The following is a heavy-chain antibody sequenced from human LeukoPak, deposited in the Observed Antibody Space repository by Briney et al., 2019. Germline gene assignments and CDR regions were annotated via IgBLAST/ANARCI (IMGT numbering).Heavy chain of an antibody. Sequence: GGSLRLSCAASGFTFSEYWMHWVRQAPGKGLEWVSYISSSSNTIYYADSVKGRFTISRDNAKNSLSLQMNSLRAEDTAVYYCASLVVVPVATGGSFDPWGQGTLVTVSS. CDR1: GFTFSEYW. CDR2: ISSSSNTI. J-gene: IGHJ5*02. D-gene: IGHD2-2*01. V-gene: IGHV3-48*04. CDR3: ASLVVVPVATGGSFDP.